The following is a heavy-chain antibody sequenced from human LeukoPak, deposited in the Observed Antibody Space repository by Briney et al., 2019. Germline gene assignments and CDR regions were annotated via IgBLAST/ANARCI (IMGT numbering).Heavy chain of an antibody. J-gene: IGHJ4*02. Sequence: GGSLRLSCAASGFTFDDYSMHWVRQAPGKGLEWGSGLSWNSGSIVYADSVKGRFTISRDSTKNSLYLQMNSLRAEDMALYYCARGNGYSTSGYVDYWGQGTLVTVSS. V-gene: IGHV3-9*03. D-gene: IGHD6-13*01. CDR1: GFTFDDYS. CDR3: ARGNGYSTSGYVDY. CDR2: LSWNSGSI.